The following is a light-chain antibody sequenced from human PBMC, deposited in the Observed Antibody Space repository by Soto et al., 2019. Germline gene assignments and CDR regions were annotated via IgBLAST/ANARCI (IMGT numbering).Light chain of an antibody. CDR3: QQFGNSPLLS. CDR2: GAS. Sequence: EIVLTQSPDTLSLSPGESATLSCRASQIVSSNYLAWYQQRPGQTPRLLIYGASSRATGVPDSFSGSGSGTDFTLTISRLEPEDFAVYYCQQFGNSPLLSFGGGTKVDIK. J-gene: IGKJ4*01. V-gene: IGKV3-20*01. CDR1: QIVSSNY.